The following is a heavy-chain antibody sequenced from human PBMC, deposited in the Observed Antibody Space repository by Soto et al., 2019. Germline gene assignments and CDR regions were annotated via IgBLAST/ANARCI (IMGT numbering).Heavy chain of an antibody. CDR1: GFTFSSYS. D-gene: IGHD3-22*01. V-gene: IGHV3-21*01. CDR2: ISSSSSYI. Sequence: GVSLRLSCAASGFTFSSYSMNWVRQAPGKGLEWVSSISSSSSYIYYADSVKGRFTISRDNAKNSLYLQMNSLRAEDTAVYYCARGIHYYDSSGYHGYWGQGTLVTVSS. J-gene: IGHJ4*02. CDR3: ARGIHYYDSSGYHGY.